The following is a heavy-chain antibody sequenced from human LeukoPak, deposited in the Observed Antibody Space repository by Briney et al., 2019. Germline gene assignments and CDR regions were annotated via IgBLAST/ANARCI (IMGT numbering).Heavy chain of an antibody. Sequence: PGGSLRLSCAASGFTFSHYIMNWIRQAPGKGLEWVSYITGSSTTIYYADSVKGRFTISRDNGENSLFLQMNSLRAEDTAVYYCARDAYSSSRNDCWGQGTLVTVSS. V-gene: IGHV3-48*04. D-gene: IGHD6-13*01. CDR1: GFTFSHYI. J-gene: IGHJ4*02. CDR2: ITGSSTTI. CDR3: ARDAYSSSRNDC.